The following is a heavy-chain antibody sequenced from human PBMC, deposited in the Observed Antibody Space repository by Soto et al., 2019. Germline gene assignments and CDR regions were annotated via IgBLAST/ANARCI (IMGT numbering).Heavy chain of an antibody. Sequence: PSETLSLTCAVYGGSFSGYYWSWIRQPPGKGLEWIGEINHSGSTNYNPSLKSRVTISVDTSKNQFSLKLSSVTAADTAVYYCARERGLYYYDSSGYYYRDRNFDYWGQGTLVTVSS. J-gene: IGHJ4*02. CDR2: INHSGST. CDR3: ARERGLYYYDSSGYYYRDRNFDY. CDR1: GGSFSGYY. D-gene: IGHD3-22*01. V-gene: IGHV4-34*01.